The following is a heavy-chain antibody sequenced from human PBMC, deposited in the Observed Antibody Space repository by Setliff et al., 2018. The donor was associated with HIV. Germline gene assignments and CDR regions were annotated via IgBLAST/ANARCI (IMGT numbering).Heavy chain of an antibody. J-gene: IGHJ4*02. CDR2: IHHTGGT. V-gene: IGHV4-39*01. D-gene: IGHD6-19*01. Sequence: KTSETLSLTCAVSGGSISSSSFYWAWIRQPPGKRLEWIASIHHTGGTYYNPSLKSRVTISVDTSKNQFSLKLGSVTAADTAVYFCARRFEQWLAFDYWGQGTLVTVSS. CDR3: ARRFEQWLAFDY. CDR1: GGSISSSSFY.